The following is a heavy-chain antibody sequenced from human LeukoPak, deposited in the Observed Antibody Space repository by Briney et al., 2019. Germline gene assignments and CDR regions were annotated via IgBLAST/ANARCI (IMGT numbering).Heavy chain of an antibody. CDR2: VSSSGTS. D-gene: IGHD3-9*01. CDR1: RGSITSSSHN. J-gene: IGHJ4*02. Sequence: SETLSLTCTVSRGSITSSSHNWGWIRQPPGKGPEWIGSVSSSGTSNHSPSLKSRLTLSIDTSKCQFSLNLRSVTAADTAIYYCARHTTYYDVLTGIPGFYFDFWGQGSLVTVTP. CDR3: ARHTTYYDVLTGIPGFYFDF. V-gene: IGHV4-39*01.